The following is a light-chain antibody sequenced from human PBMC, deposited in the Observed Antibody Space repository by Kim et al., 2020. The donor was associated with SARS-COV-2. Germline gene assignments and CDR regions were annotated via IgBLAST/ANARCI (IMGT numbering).Light chain of an antibody. J-gene: IGLJ1*01. CDR2: DVS. CDR3: SSYTANTTLDV. Sequence: SITISCTGTSSDVGGYDYVSWYQQHPGRAPKLMIYDVSNRPSGVSNRFSGSKSGNTASLTISGLQAEDEADYYCSSYTANTTLDVFGTGTKVTVL. V-gene: IGLV2-14*04. CDR1: SSDVGGYDY.